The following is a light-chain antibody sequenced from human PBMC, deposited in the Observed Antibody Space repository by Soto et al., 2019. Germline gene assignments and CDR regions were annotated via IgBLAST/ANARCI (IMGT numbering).Light chain of an antibody. CDR1: SSDVGGYNF. J-gene: IGLJ1*01. CDR3: CSYAGSYSYV. V-gene: IGLV2-11*01. Sequence: QSVLTQPRSVSESPGQSATISCTGTSSDVGGYNFVSWYQQHPDKAPKLMIYDVSKRPSGVPDRFSGSKSGYTASLTISGLQAEDEADYYCCSYAGSYSYVFGTGTKVTVL. CDR2: DVS.